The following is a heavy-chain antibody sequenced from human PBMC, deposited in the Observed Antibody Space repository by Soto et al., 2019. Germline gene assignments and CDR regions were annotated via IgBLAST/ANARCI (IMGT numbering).Heavy chain of an antibody. CDR2: INNGGNT. V-gene: IGHV3-64*01. CDR1: GFTFTSYA. D-gene: IGHD6-19*01. Sequence: EVQLVESGGGLVQPGGSLRLSCAASGFTFTSYAIHWVRQAPGRGLEFVSAINNGGNTYYANSVKGRFTISRDNSKNTLYLQMGSLRAEDMAVYYCARARYSSDWLPLDYWGQGTLVTVSS. J-gene: IGHJ4*02. CDR3: ARARYSSDWLPLDY.